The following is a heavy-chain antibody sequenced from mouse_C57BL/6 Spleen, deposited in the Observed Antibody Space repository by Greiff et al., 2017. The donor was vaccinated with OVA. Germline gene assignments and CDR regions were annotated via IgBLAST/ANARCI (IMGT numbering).Heavy chain of an antibody. CDR3: ARGSNCVYFDY. J-gene: IGHJ2*01. CDR1: GFTFSDYY. V-gene: IGHV5-16*01. CDR2: INYDGSST. Sequence: EVMLVESEGGLVQPGSSMKLSCTASGFTFSDYYMAWVRQVPEKGLEWVANINYDGSSTYYLDSLKSRFIISRDNAKNMLYLQMSSLKSEDTATYYCARGSNCVYFDYWGQGTTLTVAS. D-gene: IGHD4-1*01.